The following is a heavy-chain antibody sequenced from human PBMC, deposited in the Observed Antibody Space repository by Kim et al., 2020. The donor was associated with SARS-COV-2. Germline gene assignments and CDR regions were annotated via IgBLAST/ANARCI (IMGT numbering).Heavy chain of an antibody. CDR1: GGSISSSSYY. D-gene: IGHD4-17*01. Sequence: SETLSLTCTVSGGSISSSSYYWGWIRQPPGKGLEWIGSIYYSGSTYYNPSLKSRVTISVDTSKNQFSLKLSSVTAADTAVYYCARFGGAVTTGYWGQGTLVTVSS. V-gene: IGHV4-39*01. J-gene: IGHJ4*02. CDR3: ARFGGAVTTGY. CDR2: IYYSGST.